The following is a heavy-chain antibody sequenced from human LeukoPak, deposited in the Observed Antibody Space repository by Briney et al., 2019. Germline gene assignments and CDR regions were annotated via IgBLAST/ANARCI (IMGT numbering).Heavy chain of an antibody. D-gene: IGHD2-15*01. CDR2: INTNTGNP. Sequence: EASVKVSCKASGYTFTVYSMHWVRQAPGQGLEWMGWINTNTGNPTYAQGFTGRFVFSLDTSVSTAYLQISSLKAEDTAIYYCARDTNVVAFDYWGQGTLVTVSS. J-gene: IGHJ4*02. CDR1: GYTFTVYS. V-gene: IGHV7-4-1*02. CDR3: ARDTNVVAFDY.